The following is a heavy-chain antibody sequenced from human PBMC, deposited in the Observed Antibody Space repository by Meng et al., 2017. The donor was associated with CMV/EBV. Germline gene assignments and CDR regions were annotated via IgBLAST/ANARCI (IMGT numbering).Heavy chain of an antibody. J-gene: IGHJ6*02. CDR3: ARGGGYSSSWGYYYYGMDV. CDR1: GFTFSSYG. CDR2: IWYDGSNK. D-gene: IGHD6-13*01. Sequence: GESLKISCAASGFTFSSYGMHWVRQAPGKGLEWVAVIWYDGSNKYYADSVKGRFTISRDNSKNTLYLQMNSLRAEDTAVYYCARGGGYSSSWGYYYYGMDVWGQGTTVTISS. V-gene: IGHV3-33*01.